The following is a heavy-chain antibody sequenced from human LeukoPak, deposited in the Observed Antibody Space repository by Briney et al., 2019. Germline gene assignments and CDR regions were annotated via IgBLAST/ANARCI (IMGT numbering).Heavy chain of an antibody. J-gene: IGHJ4*02. CDR2: ISTSSNYI. V-gene: IGHV3-21*01. CDR3: ARDFKTILGMIDY. CDR1: GFTFSSYS. Sequence: GSLRLSCAASGFTFSSYSMNWVRQAPGKGLEWVSSISTSSNYIYYADSVKGRFTIARDNAKNSLYLQMSSLRAEDTAVYYCARDFKTILGMIDYWGQGTLVTVSS. D-gene: IGHD3-3*01.